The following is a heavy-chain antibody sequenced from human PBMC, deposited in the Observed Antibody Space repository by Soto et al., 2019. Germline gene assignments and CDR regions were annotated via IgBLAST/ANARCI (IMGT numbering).Heavy chain of an antibody. CDR1: GFAFNTYS. Sequence: QVHLVQSGGGVVQPGRSLRLSCAASGFAFNTYSMHWVRQAPGRGLEWVAVISYDGSNKFYADSVTARFTISRDNSKNALYLEMNSLRGEDTAVYYCAKVSPMGYFFDFWGQGTLVTVSS. CDR2: ISYDGSNK. CDR3: AKVSPMGYFFDF. J-gene: IGHJ4*02. V-gene: IGHV3-30-3*01.